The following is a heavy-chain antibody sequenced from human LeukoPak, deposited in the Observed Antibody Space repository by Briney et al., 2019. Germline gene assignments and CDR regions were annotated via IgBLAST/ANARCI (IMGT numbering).Heavy chain of an antibody. D-gene: IGHD3-10*01. J-gene: IGHJ4*02. V-gene: IGHV3-53*01. CDR2: LYPDGRP. Sequence: GGSLRLSCAASGFAVSSNYMNWVRQAPGKGLEWVSVLYPDGRPYYADSVKGRFTISRDVSKNTLFLQMTSLRAEDTAVYYCAKAKGWYGEGYFDYWGQGTLVTVSS. CDR1: GFAVSSNY. CDR3: AKAKGWYGEGYFDY.